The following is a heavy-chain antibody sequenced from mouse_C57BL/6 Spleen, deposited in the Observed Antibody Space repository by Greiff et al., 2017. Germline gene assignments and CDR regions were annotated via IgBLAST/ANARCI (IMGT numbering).Heavy chain of an antibody. CDR2: INPNNGGT. CDR1: GYTFTDYN. J-gene: IGHJ4*01. D-gene: IGHD1-1*01. V-gene: IGHV1-18*01. Sequence: EVQLQQSGPELVKPGASVKIPCKASGYTFTDYNMDWVKQSHGKSLEWIGDINPNNGGTIYNQKFKGKATLTVDKSSSTAYMELRSLTSEDTAVYYCARCPYYYGSSYEGDMDYWGQGTSVTVSS. CDR3: ARCPYYYGSSYEGDMDY.